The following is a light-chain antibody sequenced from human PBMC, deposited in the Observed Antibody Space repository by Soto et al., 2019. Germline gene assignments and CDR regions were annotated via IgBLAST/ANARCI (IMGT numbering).Light chain of an antibody. V-gene: IGKV3-20*01. J-gene: IGKJ1*01. Sequence: EIVLTQSPGTLSLSPGERVTLSCRASQSVTSSYLAWYQQKPGQAPRLLIYDASSRATGIPDRFSGSGSGTDFTLTISRLEPEDFAVYYCQQYGSSPPWTFGQGTKVDIK. CDR3: QQYGSSPPWT. CDR1: QSVTSSY. CDR2: DAS.